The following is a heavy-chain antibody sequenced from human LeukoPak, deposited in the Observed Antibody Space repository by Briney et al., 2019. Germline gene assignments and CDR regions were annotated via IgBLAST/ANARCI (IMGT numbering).Heavy chain of an antibody. CDR3: ARGGGTYYFDY. J-gene: IGHJ4*02. D-gene: IGHD6-25*01. Sequence: GVSLRLSCAASGFTFSSYCMSGVRQAPGKGLEWVAVISYDGSNKYYADSVKGRFTISRDNSKKTLYLQMNRLRAEDTAVYYCARGGGTYYFDYWGQGTLVTVSS. CDR2: ISYDGSNK. V-gene: IGHV3-30*04. CDR1: GFTFSSYC.